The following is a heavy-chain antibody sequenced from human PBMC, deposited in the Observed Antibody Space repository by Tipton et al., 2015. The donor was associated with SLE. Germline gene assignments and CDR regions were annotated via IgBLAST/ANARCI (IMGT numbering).Heavy chain of an antibody. J-gene: IGHJ2*01. Sequence: QSGPEVKKPGASVKVSCKASGYTFTGYYMHWVRQAPGQGLEWMGWINPNSGGTNYAQKLQGRVTMTTDTSTSTAYMELRSLRSDDTAVYYCARAGVTRYWYFDLWGRGILVTVSS. CDR3: ARAGVTRYWYFDL. D-gene: IGHD2-21*02. V-gene: IGHV1-2*02. CDR1: GYTFTGYY. CDR2: INPNSGGT.